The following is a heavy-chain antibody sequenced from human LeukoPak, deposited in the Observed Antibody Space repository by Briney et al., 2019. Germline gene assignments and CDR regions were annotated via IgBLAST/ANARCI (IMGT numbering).Heavy chain of an antibody. V-gene: IGHV5-51*01. J-gene: IGHJ4*02. CDR2: IYPGDSDT. D-gene: IGHD3-16*02. Sequence: GESLKISCKGSGYSFTNYWVGWVRQMPGKGLEWMGIIYPGDSDTKYSPSFQGQVTISADKSISTAYLQWSSLKASDTAMYYCVRLGDYIWGNYRYFDYWGQGTLVTVSS. CDR1: GYSFTNYW. CDR3: VRLGDYIWGNYRYFDY.